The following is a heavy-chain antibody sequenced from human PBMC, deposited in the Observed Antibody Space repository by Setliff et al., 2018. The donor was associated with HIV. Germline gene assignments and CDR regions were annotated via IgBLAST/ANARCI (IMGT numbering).Heavy chain of an antibody. J-gene: IGHJ4*02. D-gene: IGHD3-3*01. CDR2: ISSSSSTI. V-gene: IGHV3-48*01. CDR1: GFTFSSYS. Sequence: GSLRLSCAASGFTFSSYSMNWVRQAPGKGLEWVSYISSSSSTIYYADSVKGRFTISRDNAKNSLYLLMTSLRAEDTAVYYCVSVITVLRLYEWSYYFDYWGQGTLVTVSS. CDR3: VSVITVLRLYEWSYYFDY.